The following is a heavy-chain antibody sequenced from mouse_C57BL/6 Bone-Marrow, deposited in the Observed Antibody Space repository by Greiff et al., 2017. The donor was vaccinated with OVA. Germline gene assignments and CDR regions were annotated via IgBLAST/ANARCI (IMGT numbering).Heavy chain of an antibody. CDR3: ARELHTLYYFDY. D-gene: IGHD2-1*01. CDR1: GYTFTSYG. Sequence: QVQLQQSGAELARPGASVKLSCKASGYTFTSYGISWVKQRTGQGLEWIGEIYPRSGNTYYNEKFKGKATLTADKSSSTAYMELRSLTSEDSAVYFCARELHTLYYFDYWGQGTTLTVSS. CDR2: IYPRSGNT. J-gene: IGHJ2*01. V-gene: IGHV1-81*01.